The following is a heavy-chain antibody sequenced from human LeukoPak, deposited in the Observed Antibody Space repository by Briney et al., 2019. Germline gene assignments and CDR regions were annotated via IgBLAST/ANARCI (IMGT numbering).Heavy chain of an antibody. D-gene: IGHD2-2*01. V-gene: IGHV3-21*01. CDR3: ARPRGCGSSRCNNFDY. CDR2: ISSSSSYI. CDR1: GFTFSSYS. Sequence: GSLRLSCAASGFTFSSYSMNWVRQAPGKGLEWVSSISSSSSYIYYADSVKGRFTIPRDNGKNSLYLQMNRLRAEDTAVYYCARPRGCGSSRCNNFDYWGQGTLVTVSS. J-gene: IGHJ4*02.